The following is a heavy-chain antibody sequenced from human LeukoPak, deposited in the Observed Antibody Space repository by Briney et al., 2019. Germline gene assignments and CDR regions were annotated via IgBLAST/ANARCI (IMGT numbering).Heavy chain of an antibody. CDR2: INSDGSIT. CDR3: ARDNRNYMFDY. CDR1: GFTFSSHW. Sequence: GGSLRLSCAASGFTFSSHWMHWVRQAPGKGLVWVSLINSDGSITTYADSVKGRFTISRDNAKNTLNLQMNSLRAEDTAVYYCARDNRNYMFDYWGQGILVTVSS. J-gene: IGHJ4*02. V-gene: IGHV3-74*01. D-gene: IGHD5-24*01.